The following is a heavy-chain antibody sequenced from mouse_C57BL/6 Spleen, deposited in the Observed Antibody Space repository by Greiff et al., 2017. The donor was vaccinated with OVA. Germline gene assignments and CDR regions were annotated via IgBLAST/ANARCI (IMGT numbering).Heavy chain of an antibody. V-gene: IGHV1-55*01. Sequence: QVQLQQPGAELVKPGASVKLSCTASGYTFTNYWITWVKQRPGQGLEWIGDIYTGSGSTNYNEKLKSKATLTVDKSSSIVYMQLSSLTLEDDAVYYYARRAYEGCYDGDYWGKGTTLTVSS. D-gene: IGHD2-3*01. CDR2: IYTGSGST. CDR1: GYTFTNYW. CDR3: ARRAYEGCYDGDY. J-gene: IGHJ2*01.